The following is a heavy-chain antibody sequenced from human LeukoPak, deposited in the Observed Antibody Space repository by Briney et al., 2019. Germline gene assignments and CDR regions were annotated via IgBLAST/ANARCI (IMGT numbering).Heavy chain of an antibody. V-gene: IGHV3-30*02. CDR1: GFTFSSYG. Sequence: GGSLRLSCAASGFTFSSYGMHWVRQAPGKGLEWVAFIRYDGSNKYYADSVKGRFTISRDNSKNTLYLQMNSLRAEDTAVYYCARAWIQLWVVRYWGQGTLVTVSS. D-gene: IGHD5-18*01. CDR3: ARAWIQLWVVRY. J-gene: IGHJ4*02. CDR2: IRYDGSNK.